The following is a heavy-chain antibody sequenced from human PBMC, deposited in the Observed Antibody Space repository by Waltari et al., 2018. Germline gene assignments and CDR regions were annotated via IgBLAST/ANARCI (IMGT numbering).Heavy chain of an antibody. CDR3: ARDRGSYYYGSGREFDY. J-gene: IGHJ4*02. CDR1: GGSISSSSYY. D-gene: IGHD3-10*01. Sequence: QLQLQESGPGLVKPSETLSLTCTVSGGSISSSSYYWGWIRQPPGKGLEWIGIIYYSGSTDYNPSLKSRVTISVDTSKNQFSLKLSSVTAADTAVYYCARDRGSYYYGSGREFDYWGQGTLVTVSS. CDR2: IYYSGST. V-gene: IGHV4-39*07.